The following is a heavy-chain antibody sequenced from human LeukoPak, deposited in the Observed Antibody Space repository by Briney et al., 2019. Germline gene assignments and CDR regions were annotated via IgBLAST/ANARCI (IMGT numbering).Heavy chain of an antibody. CDR2: IFYSGST. CDR3: AREGLNMVRGVIPKEAWGWFDP. J-gene: IGHJ5*02. V-gene: IGHV4-39*07. D-gene: IGHD3-10*01. CDR1: GGSISTSNYY. Sequence: SETLSLTCTVSGGSISTSNYYWGWIRQPPGKGLEWIGNIFYSGSTYYSPSLRSRVTISLDTSKNQFSLKLSSVTAADTAVYYCAREGLNMVRGVIPKEAWGWFDPWGQGTLVTVSS.